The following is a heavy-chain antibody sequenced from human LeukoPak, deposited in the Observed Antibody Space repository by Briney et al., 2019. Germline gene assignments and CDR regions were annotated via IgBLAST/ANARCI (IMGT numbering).Heavy chain of an antibody. J-gene: IGHJ6*03. CDR2: ISAYNGNT. Sequence: SSVKVSCKASGGTFSSYTITWVPEAPGRGLEWMGWISAYNGNTNYAQKLQGRVTMTTDTSTSTAYMELRSLRSDDKAVYYCARGGGAAADYSYYYMDVWGKGTTVTVSS. D-gene: IGHD2-21*01. CDR3: ARGGGAAADYSYYYMDV. CDR1: GGTFSSYT. V-gene: IGHV1-18*01.